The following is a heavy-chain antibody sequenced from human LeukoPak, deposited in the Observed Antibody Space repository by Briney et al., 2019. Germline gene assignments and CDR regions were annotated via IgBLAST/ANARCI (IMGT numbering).Heavy chain of an antibody. Sequence: GGSLRLSCAASGFTSSAYWMHWVRQVPGKGLVWVSRINSDVSTTNYADSVEGRFTISRDNAKNTIYLQMNSLRAEDTAVYYCARYGIYRAFDIWGPGTVVTVSS. V-gene: IGHV3-74*01. CDR3: ARYGIYRAFDI. D-gene: IGHD5-12*01. J-gene: IGHJ3*02. CDR2: INSDVSTT. CDR1: GFTSSAYW.